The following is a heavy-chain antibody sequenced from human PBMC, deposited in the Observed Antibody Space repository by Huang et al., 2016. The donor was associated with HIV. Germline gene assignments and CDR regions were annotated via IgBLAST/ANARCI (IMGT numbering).Heavy chain of an antibody. D-gene: IGHD6-19*01. Sequence: QVQLQESGPGLVKPSETLSLSCTVSGGSMRDHHWSWVRQPPGKGLEWIGFINGSGSTKYKPSLKSRVTVSADTTGNRFSLKLTSVTVADTARYFCARDEGSVYGMDVWDQGTTVTVSS. CDR1: GGSMRDHH. J-gene: IGHJ6*02. V-gene: IGHV4-59*11. CDR3: ARDEGSVYGMDV. CDR2: INGSGST.